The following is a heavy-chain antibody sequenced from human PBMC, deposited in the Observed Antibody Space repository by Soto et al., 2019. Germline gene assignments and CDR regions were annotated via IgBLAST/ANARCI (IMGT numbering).Heavy chain of an antibody. J-gene: IGHJ4*02. V-gene: IGHV2-5*02. Sequence: QITLKESGPTLVEPTQTLTLTCTFSGFSLSTSGVGVGWIRQPPGKALEWLALIYWDDDKRYSPSLKSRLTLTTDTSKSQVVLTMTNIDPVDTATYYCAHMVGLVLMVSYFDYWGQGTLVTVSS. CDR2: IYWDDDK. CDR3: AHMVGLVLMVSYFDY. D-gene: IGHD2-8*01. CDR1: GFSLSTSGVG.